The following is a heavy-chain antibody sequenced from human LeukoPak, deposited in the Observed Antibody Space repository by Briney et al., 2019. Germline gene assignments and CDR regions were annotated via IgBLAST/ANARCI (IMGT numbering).Heavy chain of an antibody. V-gene: IGHV1-69*05. CDR2: IIPIFGTA. J-gene: IGHJ6*03. D-gene: IGHD5-18*01. CDR1: GGTFSSYA. CDR3: ARERGYSYQKLYYYYYMDV. Sequence: KVSCRASGGTFSSYAISWVRQAPGQGLEWMGGIIPIFGTANYAQKFQGRVTITTDESTSTAYMELSSLRSEDTAVYYCARERGYSYQKLYYYYYMDVWGKGTTVTVSS.